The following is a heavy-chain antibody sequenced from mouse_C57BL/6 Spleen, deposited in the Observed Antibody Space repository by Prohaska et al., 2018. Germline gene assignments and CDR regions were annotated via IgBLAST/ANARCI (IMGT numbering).Heavy chain of an antibody. D-gene: IGHD1-1*01. V-gene: IGHV1-72*01. J-gene: IGHJ2*03. CDR3: ARRCLSYVSSDY. CDR2: IDPNSGGT. CDR1: GYTFTSYW. Sequence: QVQLQKPGAELVRPGTSVKLSCKASGYTFTSYWMHWVKQRPGQGIEWIGRIDPNSGGTKYNEKFKSKATLTVDKPYSTAYMHLSGMTSEDSAICYCARRCLSYVSSDYKGEGTSLAVSS.